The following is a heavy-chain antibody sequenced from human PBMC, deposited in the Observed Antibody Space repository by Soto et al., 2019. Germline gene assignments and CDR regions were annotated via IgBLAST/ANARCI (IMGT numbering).Heavy chain of an antibody. CDR1: GCSIDSGRNY. D-gene: IGHD2-21*01. Sequence: SETLSLTCTVSGCSIDSGRNYWTWLRQSPGKRLEWLAYLSQNGRTYYNPALTSRAVISMDTSKNQFSLNLTSITAADTAMYYCAREGEYCNGNCYYSHFDSWGQGTLVTVSS. CDR3: AREGEYCNGNCYYSHFDS. CDR2: LSQNGRT. V-gene: IGHV4-31*03. J-gene: IGHJ4*02.